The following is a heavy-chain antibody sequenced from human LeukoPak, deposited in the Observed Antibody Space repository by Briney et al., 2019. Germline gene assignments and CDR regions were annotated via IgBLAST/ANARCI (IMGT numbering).Heavy chain of an antibody. CDR2: INSDGSTT. V-gene: IGHV3-74*03. J-gene: IGHJ4*02. CDR3: ARVLPEDPNMYYFDY. CDR1: GFTFNSHW. Sequence: PGGSLRLSCAASGFTFNSHWMYWVRQAPGKGLVWVSRINSDGSTTMYADFVKGRFTISRDNAKNTLYLQMNSLRAEDTAVYFCARVLPEDPNMYYFDYWGQGVLVTVSS. D-gene: IGHD2-15*01.